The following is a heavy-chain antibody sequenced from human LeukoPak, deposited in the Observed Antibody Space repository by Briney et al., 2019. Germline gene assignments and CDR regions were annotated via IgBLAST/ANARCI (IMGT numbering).Heavy chain of an antibody. V-gene: IGHV3-23*01. CDR3: AKYRGFGDSYDS. CDR2: IGGSGTRT. J-gene: IGHJ4*02. D-gene: IGHD3-10*01. CDR1: GFAFSRND. Sequence: GSLRLSCAASGFAFSRNDMSWVRQAPGKGLEWVSSIGGSGTRTYYADSVKGRFTISRDTSKNTLYLQMNSLRAEDAAVYYCAKYRGFGDSYDSWGQGTLVTVSS.